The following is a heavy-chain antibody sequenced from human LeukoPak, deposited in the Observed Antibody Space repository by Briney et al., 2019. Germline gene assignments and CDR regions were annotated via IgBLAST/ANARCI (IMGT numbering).Heavy chain of an antibody. CDR2: VIHIGST. Sequence: PSETLSLTCGVYGESFSGFHWSWIRQPPGKGLEWIGQVIHIGSTNYNPSPKSRVTISVDTSKNQLSLKLNSVTAADTAVYYCAREGGDYVWGSYRQFDYWGQGTLVTVSS. J-gene: IGHJ4*02. CDR3: AREGGDYVWGSYRQFDY. D-gene: IGHD3-16*02. V-gene: IGHV4-34*12. CDR1: GESFSGFH.